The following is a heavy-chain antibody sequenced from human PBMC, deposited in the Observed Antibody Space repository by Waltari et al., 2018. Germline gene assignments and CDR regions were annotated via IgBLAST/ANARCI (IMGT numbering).Heavy chain of an antibody. CDR1: GFTFSSYA. Sequence: QVQLVESGGGAVQPGRSLRLSCAATGFTFSSYAMHWVRQAPGKGLEWVAVIAYNGNDKYYTDSVKGRFTISRDNAKNTLYLQMNSLRAEDTAVYYCAREAVAFDYWGQGTLVTVSS. J-gene: IGHJ4*02. V-gene: IGHV3-30*03. CDR3: AREAVAFDY. CDR2: IAYNGNDK. D-gene: IGHD6-19*01.